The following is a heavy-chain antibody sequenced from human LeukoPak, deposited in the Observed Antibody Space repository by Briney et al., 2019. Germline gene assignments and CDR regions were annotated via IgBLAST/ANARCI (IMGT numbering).Heavy chain of an antibody. Sequence: SVKVSCKTSGDTFSSYALRWVRQAPGQGLEWMGGLSPVFGTANCAQNFQGRVTITADKPTRTVYMELSSLKSEDTAAYYCARTTAVSGGSSFYFGMDVWGRGTTVTVSS. CDR3: ARTTAVSGGSSFYFGMDV. V-gene: IGHV1-69*06. CDR1: GDTFSSYA. D-gene: IGHD3-10*02. J-gene: IGHJ6*02. CDR2: LSPVFGTA.